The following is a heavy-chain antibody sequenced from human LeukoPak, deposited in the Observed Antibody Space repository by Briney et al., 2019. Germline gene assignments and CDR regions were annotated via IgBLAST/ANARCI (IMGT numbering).Heavy chain of an antibody. J-gene: IGHJ6*02. CDR1: GGTFSSYA. CDR3: ARDGIVVVPALYGMDV. D-gene: IGHD2-2*01. Sequence: SVKVSCKASGGTFSSYAISWVRQAPGQGLKWMGGIIPIFGTANYAQKFQGRVTITADESTSTAYMELSSLRSEDTAVYYCARDGIVVVPALYGMDVWGQGTTVTVSS. V-gene: IGHV1-69*13. CDR2: IIPIFGTA.